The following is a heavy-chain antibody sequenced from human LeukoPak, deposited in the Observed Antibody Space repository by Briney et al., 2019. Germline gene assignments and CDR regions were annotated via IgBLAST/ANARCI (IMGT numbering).Heavy chain of an antibody. CDR2: INPSGGST. CDR1: GYTFTTYG. J-gene: IGHJ5*02. Sequence: GASVKVSCKASGYTFTTYGISWVRQAPGQGLEWMGRINPSGGSTNYAQKFQGRVTMTRDTSTSTVYMELSSLRSEDTAMYYCARTVDYYDSSPFDPWGQGTLVTVSS. V-gene: IGHV1-46*01. CDR3: ARTVDYYDSSPFDP. D-gene: IGHD3-22*01.